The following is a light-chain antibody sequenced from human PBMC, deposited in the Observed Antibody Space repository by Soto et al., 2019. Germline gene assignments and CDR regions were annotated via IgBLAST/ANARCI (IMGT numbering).Light chain of an antibody. CDR2: GNS. CDR3: QSYDSSLSGSV. J-gene: IGLJ3*02. Sequence: QSVLTQPPSVSGAPGQRVTISCTGSGSNIGAGYDVHWYQQLPGTAPKLLIYGNSNRPSGVPDRFSGSKSGTSASLAITGLQAEDDADYYCQSYDSSLSGSVVGGGTKLTAL. V-gene: IGLV1-40*01. CDR1: GSNIGAGYD.